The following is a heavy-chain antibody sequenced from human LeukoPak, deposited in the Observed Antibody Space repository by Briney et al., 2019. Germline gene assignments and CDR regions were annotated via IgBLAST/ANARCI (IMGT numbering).Heavy chain of an antibody. CDR1: GFTFSSYS. J-gene: IGHJ4*02. Sequence: QPGGSLRLSCAASGFTFSSYSMNWVRQAPGKGLEWVSYISSSSSTIYYADSVKGRFTISRDNAKNSLYLQMNSLRAEDTAVYYCARVEFGIFGVVRSYFDYWGQGTLVTVSS. CDR2: ISSSSSTI. D-gene: IGHD3-3*01. CDR3: ARVEFGIFGVVRSYFDY. V-gene: IGHV3-48*01.